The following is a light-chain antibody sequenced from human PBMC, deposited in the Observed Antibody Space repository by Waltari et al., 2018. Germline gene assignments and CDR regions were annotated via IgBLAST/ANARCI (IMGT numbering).Light chain of an antibody. CDR1: ISDIGSYNF. Sequence: QSALTQPASVSGSPGQSITIPCTGTISDIGSYNFVSWYQQHPGQAPKLIIYDVNSRPSGVSNRFSGSKSGNTASLTISGLQAEDEADYYCSSYTSSITSIFGGGTKLTVL. CDR2: DVN. V-gene: IGLV2-14*03. CDR3: SSYTSSITSI. J-gene: IGLJ2*01.